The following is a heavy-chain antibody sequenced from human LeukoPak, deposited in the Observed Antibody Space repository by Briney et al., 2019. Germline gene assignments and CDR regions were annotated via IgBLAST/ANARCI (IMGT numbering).Heavy chain of an antibody. V-gene: IGHV3-23*01. CDR2: ISGSGGST. CDR3: AKTPGDSSGYYSCYFDY. Sequence: GGSLRLSCAASGFTFRNYWMGWVRQAPGKGPEWVSAISGSGGSTYYADSVKGRFTISRDNSKNTLYLQMNSLRAEDTAVYYCAKTPGDSSGYYSCYFDYWGQGTLVTVSS. D-gene: IGHD3-22*01. CDR1: GFTFRNYW. J-gene: IGHJ4*02.